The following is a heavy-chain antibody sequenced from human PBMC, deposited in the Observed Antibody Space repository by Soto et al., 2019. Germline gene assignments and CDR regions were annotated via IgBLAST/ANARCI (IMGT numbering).Heavy chain of an antibody. CDR1: GFTFSSYG. CDR2: IWYDGSNK. Sequence: GGSLRLSCAASGFTFSSYGMHWVRQAPGKGLEWVAVIWYDGSNKYYADSVKGRFTISRENSKNTLYLQMNSLRAEDTAVYYCAXGTXGSSWYDAXDIWGQGTMVTV. J-gene: IGHJ3*02. V-gene: IGHV3-33*01. CDR3: AXGTXGSSWYDAXDI. D-gene: IGHD6-13*01.